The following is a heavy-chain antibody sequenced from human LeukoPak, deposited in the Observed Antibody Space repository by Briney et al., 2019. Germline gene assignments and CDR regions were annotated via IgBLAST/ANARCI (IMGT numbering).Heavy chain of an antibody. CDR2: INPSGGST. CDR1: GYTFTSSY. D-gene: IGHD2-21*02. J-gene: IGHJ3*02. CDR3: ARDRGCGTNCYSAFDI. V-gene: IGHV1-46*01. Sequence: ASVKVSCKASGYTFTSSYIHWARQAPGQGLEWMGIINPSGGSTNYAQKLQGRVTMTRDTSTTTVYMELSSLRSEDTAVYYCARDRGCGTNCYSAFDIWGQGTMITVSS.